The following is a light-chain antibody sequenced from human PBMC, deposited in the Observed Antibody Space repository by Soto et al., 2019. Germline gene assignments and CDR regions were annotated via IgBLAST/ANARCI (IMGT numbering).Light chain of an antibody. CDR1: QSVSSSY. V-gene: IGKV3-20*01. CDR2: SAS. J-gene: IGKJ4*01. Sequence: EIVLTQSPGTLSLSPGERATLSCRASQSVSSSYLAWYQQKPGQAPRLLIYSASSRATGIPDRFSGSGSGTDFTLTISRLEPEDFAVYYCQQYGSSPVPFGGGTKVEIK. CDR3: QQYGSSPVP.